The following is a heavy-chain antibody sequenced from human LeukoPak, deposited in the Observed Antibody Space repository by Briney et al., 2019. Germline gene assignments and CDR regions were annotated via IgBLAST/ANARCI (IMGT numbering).Heavy chain of an antibody. CDR2: INPKRGDT. D-gene: IGHD5-24*01. J-gene: IGHJ4*02. V-gene: IGHV1-2*02. CDR3: ANRNGGNLPFWDY. Sequence: ASVKVSCKASGYTFTGSYMHWVRQAPGQGLEWMGWINPKRGDTNYAQKFQGRVTMTRDTSISTAYMELSRLTSDDTAMYYCANRNGGNLPFWDYWGQGTLVIVSS. CDR1: GYTFTGSY.